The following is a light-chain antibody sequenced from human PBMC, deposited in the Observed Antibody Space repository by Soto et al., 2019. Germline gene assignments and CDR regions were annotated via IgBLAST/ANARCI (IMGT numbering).Light chain of an antibody. J-gene: IGKJ2*01. CDR1: RSFASSY. CDR3: QHYDSSPPYT. V-gene: IGKV3-20*01. Sequence: IVLTQSPVTLSLSPGERATLSCRASRSFASSYLGWYQQKPGQAPRLLIYAASTRATGIPDRFSGSGSATDFTLTISRLEPEDSAVYYCQHYDSSPPYTFGQGTKVDIK. CDR2: AAS.